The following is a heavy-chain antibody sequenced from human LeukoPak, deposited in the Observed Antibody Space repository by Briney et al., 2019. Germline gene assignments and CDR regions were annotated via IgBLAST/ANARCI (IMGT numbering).Heavy chain of an antibody. CDR2: IYYSGST. CDR3: ARDWRYYYDSSGSGRGDYYYYYMDV. Sequence: PSETLSLTCTVSGGSISSYYWSWIRQPPGKGLEWIGYIYYSGSTNYNPSLKSRVTISVDTSKNQFSLKLSSVTAADTAVYYCARDWRYYYDSSGSGRGDYYYYYMDVWGKGTTVTISS. D-gene: IGHD3-22*01. V-gene: IGHV4-59*01. J-gene: IGHJ6*03. CDR1: GGSISSYY.